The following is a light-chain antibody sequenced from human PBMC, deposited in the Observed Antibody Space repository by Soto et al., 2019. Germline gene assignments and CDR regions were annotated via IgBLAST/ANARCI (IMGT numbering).Light chain of an antibody. J-gene: IGKJ1*01. V-gene: IGKV1-8*01. CDR3: QQYYTYPWT. CDR1: QGISSY. CDR2: ATS. Sequence: AIRMTQSPSSLSASTGDRVTITCRASQGISSYLAWFQQKPGRPPKLLMSATSTLQSDVPSRFSGSGSGTDFTLTIGCLQSEDLAAYYCQQYYTYPWTFGQGTKVEIK.